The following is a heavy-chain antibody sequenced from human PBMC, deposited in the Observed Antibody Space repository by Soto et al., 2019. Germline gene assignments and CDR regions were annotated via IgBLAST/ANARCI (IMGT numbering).Heavy chain of an antibody. CDR1: GFTLTRSA. J-gene: IGHJ4*01. V-gene: IGHV3-23*01. CDR2: ISAGGGGT. D-gene: IGHD6-19*01. Sequence: PGGSLRLSCAGSGFTLTRSAVSWVRQAPGKGLEWVSGISAGGGGTYYADSVKGRFTISRDISKNTVYLQMNGLRVEDTAVYYCAKDMGQWVESFDYWGPATLGTVSS. CDR3: AKDMGQWVESFDY.